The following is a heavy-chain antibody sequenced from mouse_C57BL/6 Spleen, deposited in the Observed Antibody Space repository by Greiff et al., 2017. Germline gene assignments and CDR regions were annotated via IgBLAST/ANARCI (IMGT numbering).Heavy chain of an antibody. J-gene: IGHJ2*01. V-gene: IGHV1-59*01. CDR2: IDPSDSYT. CDR3: ARRSYYSNYFFDY. D-gene: IGHD2-5*01. Sequence: QVQLQQPGAELVRPGTSVKLSCKASGYTFTSYWMHWVKQRPGQGLEWIGVIDPSDSYTNYNQKFKGKATLTVATSSSTAYMQLSSLTSEDSAVXYCARRSYYSNYFFDYWGQGTTLTVSS. CDR1: GYTFTSYW.